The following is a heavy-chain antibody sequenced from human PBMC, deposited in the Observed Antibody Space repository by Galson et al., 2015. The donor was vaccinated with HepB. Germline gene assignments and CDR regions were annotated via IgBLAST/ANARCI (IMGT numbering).Heavy chain of an antibody. CDR1: GDSVTSNSAV. CDR2: TYFRSKWHN. J-gene: IGHJ6*02. CDR3: AYGSDV. Sequence: CAISGDSVTSNSAVWSWIRQSPSRGLEWLGRTYFRSKWHNDYGISVKSRISINADTSENQFSLHLRSVTPEDTAVYYCAYGSDVWGQGTTVIVSS. V-gene: IGHV6-1*01.